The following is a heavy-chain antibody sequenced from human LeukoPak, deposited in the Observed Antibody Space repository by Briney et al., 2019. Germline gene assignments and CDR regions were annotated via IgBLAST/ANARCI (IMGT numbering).Heavy chain of an antibody. CDR1: GGFFSGYV. CDR2: IIPVFGTA. J-gene: IGHJ4*02. D-gene: IGHD3-10*01. V-gene: IGHV1-69*13. CDR3: ARVSRTTIVRGIITFDY. Sequence: ASVKVSCKASGGFFSGYVISWVRQAPGQGLEWMGEIIPVFGTANYAQKFQDRVTITADESTSTAYMELSSVRSEDTAVHYCARVSRTTIVRGIITFDYWGQGTLVTVSS.